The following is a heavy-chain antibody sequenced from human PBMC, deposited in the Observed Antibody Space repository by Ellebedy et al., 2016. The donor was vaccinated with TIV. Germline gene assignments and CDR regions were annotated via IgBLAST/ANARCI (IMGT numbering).Heavy chain of an antibody. CDR1: GYSFTYNW. J-gene: IGHJ4*02. CDR2: IYPGDSDT. V-gene: IGHV5-51*01. Sequence: GGSLRLSCKGSGYSFTYNWIGWVRQMPGKGLEWMGIIYPGDSDTRYSPSFQGQVTISADKSISTTYLRWSSLKASDTAMYYCARHPDSLLDYWGQGTLVTVSS. CDR3: ARHPDSLLDY. D-gene: IGHD2-15*01.